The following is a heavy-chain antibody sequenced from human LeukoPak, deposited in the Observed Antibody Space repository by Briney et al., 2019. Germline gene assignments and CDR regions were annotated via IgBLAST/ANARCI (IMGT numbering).Heavy chain of an antibody. CDR1: GYTFIDYY. D-gene: IGHD5-18*01. J-gene: IGHJ4*02. V-gene: IGHV1-2*02. CDR3: ARPRAFSYGQMYYFDY. Sequence: GASVKVSCKASGYTFIDYYIHWVRQAPGQGLEWMGWINPKTGGTNYAQKFQGRVTMTSDTSITTAYMELSRLRFDDTAVYYCARPRAFSYGQMYYFDYWGQGALVTISS. CDR2: INPKTGGT.